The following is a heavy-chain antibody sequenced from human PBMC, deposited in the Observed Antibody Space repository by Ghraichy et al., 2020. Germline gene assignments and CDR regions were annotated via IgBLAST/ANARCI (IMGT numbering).Heavy chain of an antibody. J-gene: IGHJ3*01. V-gene: IGHV4-59*01. CDR1: GGSMTYYY. CDR3: ARAESYRNEAFDL. CDR2: IYYRGST. D-gene: IGHD3-16*02. Sequence: SQTLSLTCTVSGGSMTYYYWNWIRQPPGKGLEWIGYIYYRGSTNYNPSLKSRVTISVDTSKNQFSLRLTSVTAADTAVYFCARAESYRNEAFDLWGEGTVVTVSS.